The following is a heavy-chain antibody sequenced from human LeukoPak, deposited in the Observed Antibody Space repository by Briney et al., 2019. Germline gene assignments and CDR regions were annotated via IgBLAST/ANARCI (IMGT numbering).Heavy chain of an antibody. Sequence: GGSLRLSCAASGLTFRNYAMHWVRQAPGKGLEWVAVISYDGNDKYYADSVKGRFTISRDDSKDTLYLQLNSLSPDDTAVYYCATAGVAPGDYWGQGTLVTVSS. CDR1: GLTFRNYA. J-gene: IGHJ4*02. V-gene: IGHV3-30*14. D-gene: IGHD3-3*01. CDR3: ATAGVAPGDY. CDR2: ISYDGNDK.